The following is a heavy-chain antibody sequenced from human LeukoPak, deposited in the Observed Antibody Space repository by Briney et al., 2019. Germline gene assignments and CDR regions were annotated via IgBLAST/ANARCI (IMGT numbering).Heavy chain of an antibody. CDR1: GGSFSAYY. CDR2: INHSGST. V-gene: IGHV4-34*01. CDR3: ARREGLWSYFDS. J-gene: IGHJ4*02. Sequence: SETLPLTCAIYGGSFSAYYWNWLRQPPGKGLEWIGEINHSGSTNYNPSLKSRVTLSVDKSKNQFSLNLSSVTAADTAVYYCARREGLWSYFDSWGQGTLVTVSS. D-gene: IGHD1-26*01.